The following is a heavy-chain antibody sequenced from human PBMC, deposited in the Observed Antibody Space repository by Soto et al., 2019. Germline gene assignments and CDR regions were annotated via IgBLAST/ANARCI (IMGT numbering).Heavy chain of an antibody. V-gene: IGHV3-21*01. D-gene: IGHD3-3*01. J-gene: IGHJ4*02. CDR3: ARDFGRRGARGSNFDY. Sequence: GGSLRLSCAASGFTFSSYSMNWVRQAPGKGLEWVSSISSSSSYIYYADSVKGRFTISRDNAKNSLYLQMNSLRAEDTAVYYCARDFGRRGARGSNFDYWGQGTLVTVSS. CDR1: GFTFSSYS. CDR2: ISSSSSYI.